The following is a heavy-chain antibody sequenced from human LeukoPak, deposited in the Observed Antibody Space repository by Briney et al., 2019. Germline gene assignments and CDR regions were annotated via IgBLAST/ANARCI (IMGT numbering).Heavy chain of an antibody. V-gene: IGHV3-66*01. CDR1: GFTVSSNY. D-gene: IGHD3-22*01. CDR3: ARDLGPYYYDSSGYFDI. CDR2: IYSGGST. J-gene: IGHJ3*02. Sequence: SGGSLRLSCAASGFTVSSNYMSWVRQAPGKGLECVSVIYSGGSTYYPDSVKGRFTISRDNSKNTLYLQMNSLRAEDTAVYYCARDLGPYYYDSSGYFDIWGQGTMVTVSS.